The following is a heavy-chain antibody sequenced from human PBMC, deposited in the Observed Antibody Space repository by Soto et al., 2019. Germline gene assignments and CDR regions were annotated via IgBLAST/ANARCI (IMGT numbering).Heavy chain of an antibody. CDR3: ERYYAFKAFDL. CDR2: ISSGSVYT. J-gene: IGHJ3*01. CDR1: GFTFNSYS. V-gene: IGHV3-21*01. Sequence: EVALVESGGVLVKPGGSLRLSCAASGFTFNSYSVHWVRQAPGKGLEWVASISSGSVYTDFADSVKGRFTISRDDVTNSVALQMDSLRVEDTGIYYCERYYAFKAFDLWGQGTMVTVSS. D-gene: IGHD1-26*01.